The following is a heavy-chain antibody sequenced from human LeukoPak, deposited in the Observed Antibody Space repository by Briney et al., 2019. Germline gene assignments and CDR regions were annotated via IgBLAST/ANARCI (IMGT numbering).Heavy chain of an antibody. V-gene: IGHV4-34*01. Sequence: SETLSLTCAVYGGSFRGYYWSWIRQRPGKGLEWIGEINHSGSTNYNPSLKSRVTISVDTSKNKFSLKLSSVTAADTAVYYCARALSNRPYYDFWSGYRYFDYWGQGTLVTVSS. D-gene: IGHD3-3*01. CDR2: INHSGST. J-gene: IGHJ4*02. CDR3: ARALSNRPYYDFWSGYRYFDY. CDR1: GGSFRGYY.